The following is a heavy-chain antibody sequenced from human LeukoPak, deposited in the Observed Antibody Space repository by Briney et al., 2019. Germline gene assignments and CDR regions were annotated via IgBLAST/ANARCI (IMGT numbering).Heavy chain of an antibody. CDR1: GFTFSSYG. Sequence: GGSLRLSCAASGFTFSSYGMSWVRQAPGKGLEWVSSIRSSTTYVYYADSVKGRFTISRDNAKNSLYLQMNSLRAEDTAVYYCARDSLTMIVGRQKRGLDYWGQGTLVTVSS. V-gene: IGHV3-21*01. CDR2: IRSSTTYV. D-gene: IGHD3-22*01. J-gene: IGHJ4*02. CDR3: ARDSLTMIVGRQKRGLDY.